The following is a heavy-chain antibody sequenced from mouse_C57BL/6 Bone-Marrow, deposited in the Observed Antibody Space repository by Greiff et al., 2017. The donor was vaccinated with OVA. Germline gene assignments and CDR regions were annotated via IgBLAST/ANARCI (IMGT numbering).Heavy chain of an antibody. V-gene: IGHV14-3*01. CDR2: IDPANGNT. J-gene: IGHJ2*01. CDR3: APHYYGSSLYYFDY. Sequence: VQLKESVAELVRPGASVKLSCTASGFNIKNTYMHWVKQRPEQGLEWIGRIDPANGNTKYAPKFQGKATITADTSSNTAYLQLSSLTSEDTAIYYCAPHYYGSSLYYFDYWGQGTTLTVSS. CDR1: GFNIKNTY. D-gene: IGHD1-1*01.